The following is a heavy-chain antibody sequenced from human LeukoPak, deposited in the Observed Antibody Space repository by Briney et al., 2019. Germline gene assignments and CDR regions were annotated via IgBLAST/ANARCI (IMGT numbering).Heavy chain of an antibody. J-gene: IGHJ2*01. Sequence: ASVKVSCKASGYTFTGYYMHWVRQAPGQGLEWMGWINPNSGGSNYAQKFQGRVTITADESTRTAYMELNSLRSEDTAVYYCARGANLTMIIVVGSYWYFDLWGRGTLVTVSS. CDR2: INPNSGGS. CDR1: GYTFTGYY. CDR3: ARGANLTMIIVVGSYWYFDL. D-gene: IGHD3-22*01. V-gene: IGHV1-2*02.